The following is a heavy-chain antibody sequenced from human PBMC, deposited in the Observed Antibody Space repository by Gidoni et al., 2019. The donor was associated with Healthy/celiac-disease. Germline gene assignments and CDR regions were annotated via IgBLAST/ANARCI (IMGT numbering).Heavy chain of an antibody. Sequence: QVQLQESGPGLVKPSETLSLTCTVSGGSISSYYWSWIRQPPGKGLEWIGYIYYSGSTNYNPSLKSRVTISVDTSKNQFSLKLSSVTAADTAVYYCARRSERWLQWHWYFDLWGRGTLVTVSS. V-gene: IGHV4-59*08. CDR2: IYYSGST. CDR1: GGSISSYY. D-gene: IGHD5-12*01. CDR3: ARRSERWLQWHWYFDL. J-gene: IGHJ2*01.